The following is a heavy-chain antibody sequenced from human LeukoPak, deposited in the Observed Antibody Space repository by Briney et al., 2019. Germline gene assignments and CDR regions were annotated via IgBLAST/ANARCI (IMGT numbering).Heavy chain of an antibody. CDR3: AREARGYSYGARYDIDY. Sequence: GGSLRLSCAASGFTFSSYTMNWVRQAPGKGLEWASYISTASSAIDYADSVKGRFTISRDNAKNSLYLQMNSLRAEDTAVYYCAREARGYSYGARYDIDYWGQGTLVTVSS. J-gene: IGHJ4*02. CDR1: GFTFSSYT. CDR2: ISTASSAI. D-gene: IGHD5-18*01. V-gene: IGHV3-48*01.